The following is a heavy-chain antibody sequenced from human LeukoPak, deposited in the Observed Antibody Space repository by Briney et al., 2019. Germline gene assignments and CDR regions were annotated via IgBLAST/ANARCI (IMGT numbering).Heavy chain of an antibody. CDR2: INPSGGST. Sequence: ASVKVSCKTSGYTFTSYYIHWVRQAPGQGLEWMGIINPSGGSTSYAQKFQGRVTITADESTSTAYMELSSLRSEDTAVYYCARDRGVVKPDWFDPWGQGTLVTVSS. CDR3: ARDRGVVKPDWFDP. V-gene: IGHV1-46*01. D-gene: IGHD4-23*01. J-gene: IGHJ5*02. CDR1: GYTFTSYY.